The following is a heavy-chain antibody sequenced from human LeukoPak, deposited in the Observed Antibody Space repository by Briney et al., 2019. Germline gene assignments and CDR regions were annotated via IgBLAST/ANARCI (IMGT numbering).Heavy chain of an antibody. CDR2: IYYSGST. J-gene: IGHJ3*02. D-gene: IGHD3-10*01. V-gene: IGHV4-59*01. Sequence: SETLSLTCTVPGGSISSYYWSWIRQPPGKGLEWIGYIYYSGSTNYNPSLKSRVTISVDTSKNQFSLKLSSVTAADTAVYYCARAEEVAGSELLWFGELLFDAFDIWGQGTMVTVSS. CDR1: GGSISSYY. CDR3: ARAEEVAGSELLWFGELLFDAFDI.